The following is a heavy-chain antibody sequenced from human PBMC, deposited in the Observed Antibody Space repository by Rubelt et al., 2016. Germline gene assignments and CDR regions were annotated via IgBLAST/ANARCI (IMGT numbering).Heavy chain of an antibody. V-gene: IGHV1-46*01. CDR3: ARSPRYDFEDNWFDP. CDR1: GYTFTSYY. Sequence: QVQLVQSGAEVKKPGASVKVSCKASGYTFTSYYMHWVRQAPGQGLEWMGIINPSGGSTSYAQKFQGRVTMTRDTSTGTVYMELSSLRSEDTAVYYCARSPRYDFEDNWFDPWGQGALVTVSS. J-gene: IGHJ5*02. D-gene: IGHD3-3*01. CDR2: INPSGGST.